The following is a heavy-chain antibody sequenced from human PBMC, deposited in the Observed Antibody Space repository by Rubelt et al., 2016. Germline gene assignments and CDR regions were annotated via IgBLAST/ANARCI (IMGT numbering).Heavy chain of an antibody. D-gene: IGHD4-23*01. V-gene: IGHV1-18*01. Sequence: QVQLVQSGAEVKKPGASVKVSCKASGYTFTSYGISWVRQAPGQGLEWMGWISAYNGNTNYAQKATGRDTMPTDTSTSTAYMERRSLRSDDTAVYYCARDVGGNSVLYYFDYWGQGTLVTVSS. CDR2: ISAYNGNT. CDR3: ARDVGGNSVLYYFDY. J-gene: IGHJ4*02. CDR1: GYTFTSYG.